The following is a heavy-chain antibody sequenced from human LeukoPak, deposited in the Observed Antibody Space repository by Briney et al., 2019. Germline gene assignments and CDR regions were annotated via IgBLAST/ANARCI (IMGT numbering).Heavy chain of an antibody. V-gene: IGHV3-33*01. CDR3: ARGGHNHSWDRFDY. CDR2: IWYDGSNK. Sequence: GGSLRLSCAASGFTFSSYGMHWVRQAPGKGLEWVAVIWYDGSNKYYADSVEGRFTISRDNSKNTLYLQMNSLRAEDTAVYYCARGGHNHSWDRFDYWGQGTLVTVSS. CDR1: GFTFSSYG. D-gene: IGHD1-14*01. J-gene: IGHJ4*02.